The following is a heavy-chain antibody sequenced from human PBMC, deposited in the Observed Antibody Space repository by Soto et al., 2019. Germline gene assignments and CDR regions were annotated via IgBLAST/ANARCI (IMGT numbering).Heavy chain of an antibody. D-gene: IGHD1-1*01. CDR3: ARDTRYRGLAGGGD. J-gene: IGHJ4*02. CDR2: IIPIFGTA. Sequence: QVQLVQSGAEVKKPGSSVKVSCKASGGTFSSYAISWVRQAPGQGLEWMGGIIPIFGTANYAQKFQGRVTITAEKSRSKAIMELRSLKTGDRAGYFWARDTRYRGLAGGGDWGQGTLVTVSS. CDR1: GGTFSSYA. V-gene: IGHV1-69*06.